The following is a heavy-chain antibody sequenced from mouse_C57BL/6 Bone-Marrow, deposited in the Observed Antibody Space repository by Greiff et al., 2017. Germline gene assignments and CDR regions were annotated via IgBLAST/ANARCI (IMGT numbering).Heavy chain of an antibody. V-gene: IGHV1-55*01. Sequence: QVQLQQSGAELVQPGASVTLSCKASGYTFTSYWITWVKQRPGQGLEWIGDIYPGSGSTNYNAKFKSKATLTVDTYSSTAYMQLRSLTYEDSAVYYCARSGVRAHFDNWGRGTTLTISA. CDR3: ARSGVRAHFDN. CDR2: IYPGSGST. J-gene: IGHJ2*01. CDR1: GYTFTSYW. D-gene: IGHD2-5*01.